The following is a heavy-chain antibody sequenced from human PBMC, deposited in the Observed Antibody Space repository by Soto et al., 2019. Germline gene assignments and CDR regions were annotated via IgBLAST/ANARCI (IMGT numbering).Heavy chain of an antibody. Sequence: SETLSLTCAVYEGSFSGYYWTWVRQSPGRGLEWIGEINQSGSTRYNPSLASRVTIAVDRSKNQFSLKLSSVTAADTAVYYCARGLRLRLLNFVYSYNFDSLCQGTPLTVSS. CDR1: EGSFSGYY. CDR3: ARGLRLRLLNFVYSYNFDS. J-gene: IGHJ5*01. V-gene: IGHV4-34*01. CDR2: INQSGST. D-gene: IGHD3-16*01.